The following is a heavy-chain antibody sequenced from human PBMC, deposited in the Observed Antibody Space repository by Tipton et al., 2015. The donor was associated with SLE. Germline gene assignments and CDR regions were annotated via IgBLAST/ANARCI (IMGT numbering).Heavy chain of an antibody. J-gene: IGHJ6*03. Sequence: PGLVKPSQTLSLTCAISGDSVSSNSAAWNWIRQSPSRGLAWLGRTYYRSKWYNDYAASVKGRISINPDTSKNQFSLKLSSVTAADTAVYYCAREGYSYAIGNYSYMDVWGKGTTVTVSS. V-gene: IGHV6-1*01. CDR3: AREGYSYAIGNYSYMDV. CDR2: TYYRSKWYN. CDR1: GDSVSSNSAA. D-gene: IGHD5-18*01.